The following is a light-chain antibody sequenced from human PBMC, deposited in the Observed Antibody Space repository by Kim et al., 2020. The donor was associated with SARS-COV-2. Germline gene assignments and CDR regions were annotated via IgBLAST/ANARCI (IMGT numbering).Light chain of an antibody. CDR2: GRN. J-gene: IGLJ2*01. CDR3: QSRDSGGNVV. V-gene: IGLV3-19*01. CDR1: SLRSYY. Sequence: SSELTQDPAVSVASGQTVRITCQGDSLRSYYATWYQQKPRQAPLLVIFGRNNRPSGIPDRFSGSTSGNTASLTISGAQAEDEADFYCQSRDSGGNVVFGGATQLTVL.